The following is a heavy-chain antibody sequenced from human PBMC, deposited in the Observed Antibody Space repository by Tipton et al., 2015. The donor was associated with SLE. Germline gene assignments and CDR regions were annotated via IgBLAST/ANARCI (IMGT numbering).Heavy chain of an antibody. V-gene: IGHV3-30*02. CDR3: ARGELGQQLAFYYFYYMDV. J-gene: IGHJ6*03. CDR2: IRYDGSNK. CDR1: GLTFSSYG. D-gene: IGHD6-13*01. Sequence: SLRLSCTASGLTFSSYGMHWVRQAPGKGLEWVAFIRYDGSNKYYADSVKGRFTISRDNSKNTLDLQMNSLRVEDTAVYYCARGELGQQLAFYYFYYMDVWGKGTTVTVSS.